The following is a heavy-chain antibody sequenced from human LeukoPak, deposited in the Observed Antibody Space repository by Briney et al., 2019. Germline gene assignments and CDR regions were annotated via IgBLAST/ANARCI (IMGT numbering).Heavy chain of an antibody. CDR2: ISAYNGNT. CDR3: ARVFAVEMATITVFDY. D-gene: IGHD5-24*01. J-gene: IGHJ4*02. CDR1: GYTFTSYG. Sequence: ASVKVSCKASGYTFTSYGISWVRQAPGQGLEWMGWISAYNGNTKYAQKLQGRVTMTTDTSTSTAYMELRSLRSDDTAVYYCARVFAVEMATITVFDYWGQGTLVTVSS. V-gene: IGHV1-18*01.